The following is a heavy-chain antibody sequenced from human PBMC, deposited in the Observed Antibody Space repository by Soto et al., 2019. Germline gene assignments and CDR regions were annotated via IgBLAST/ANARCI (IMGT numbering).Heavy chain of an antibody. CDR2: IYYSGST. V-gene: IGHV4-30-4*01. Sequence: SETLSLTCTVSGGSISSGDYYWSWIRQPPGKGLEWIGYIYYSGSTYYNPSLKSRVTISVDTSKNQFSLKLSSVTAADTAVYYCAREWAGYSGLTPGVMDVWGQGTTVTVSS. CDR1: GGSISSGDYY. D-gene: IGHD5-12*01. CDR3: AREWAGYSGLTPGVMDV. J-gene: IGHJ6*02.